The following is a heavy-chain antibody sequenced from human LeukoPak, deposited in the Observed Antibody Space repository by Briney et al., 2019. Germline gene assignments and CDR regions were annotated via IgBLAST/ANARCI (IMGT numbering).Heavy chain of an antibody. D-gene: IGHD3-10*01. V-gene: IGHV3-23*01. CDR2: ISGSGGST. Sequence: PGGSLRLSCAASGFTFSSYAMSWVRQAPGKGLEWVSAISGSGGSTYYADSVKGRFTISRDNSKNTLYLQMNSLRAEDTAVYYCAKDGGFGELLFTDFDYWGQGTLVTVSS. CDR1: GFTFSSYA. CDR3: AKDGGFGELLFTDFDY. J-gene: IGHJ4*02.